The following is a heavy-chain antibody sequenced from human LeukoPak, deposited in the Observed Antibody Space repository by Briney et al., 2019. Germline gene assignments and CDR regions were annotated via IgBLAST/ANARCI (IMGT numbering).Heavy chain of an antibody. J-gene: IGHJ4*02. CDR3: ARLDYDFWSGDHDY. V-gene: IGHV4-59*05. D-gene: IGHD3-3*01. CDR2: IYYSGSA. CDR1: GGSISSYY. Sequence: SETLSLTCTVSGGSISSYYWSWIRQPPGKGLEWIGSIYYSGSAYYNPPLKSRLTISIDTSKNQFFLKLTSVTAADTAVYYCARLDYDFWSGDHDYWGQGTLVTVSS.